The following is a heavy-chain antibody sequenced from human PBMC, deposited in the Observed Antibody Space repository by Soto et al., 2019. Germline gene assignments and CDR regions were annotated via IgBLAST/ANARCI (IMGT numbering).Heavy chain of an antibody. CDR2: ISGSGRNR. J-gene: IGHJ6*02. V-gene: IGHV3-23*01. CDR3: AKDLNGSGSFTSYYHYGMDV. D-gene: IGHD3-10*01. CDR1: GFTFSNYA. Sequence: EVQMLESGGGLVHPGGSLRLSCAASGFTFSNYAMNWVRQAPGKGLEWVSSISGSGRNRYYADSVKGRLTISRDSSKNTLYLQMNSLRVEDTGVYYCAKDLNGSGSFTSYYHYGMDVWGQGTTVTVSS.